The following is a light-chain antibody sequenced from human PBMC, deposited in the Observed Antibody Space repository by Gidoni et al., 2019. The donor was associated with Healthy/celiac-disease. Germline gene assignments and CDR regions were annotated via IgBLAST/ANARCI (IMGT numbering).Light chain of an antibody. Sequence: EIVLTQSPGTLSLSPGERATLSCRASQSVSSSYLAWYQQKPGQAPRLLIYSASSRATGIPDMFSGSGSGTDFTLTISRLEPEDFAVYYCQQYRGTFGPGTKVDIK. J-gene: IGKJ3*01. V-gene: IGKV3-20*01. CDR3: QQYRGT. CDR2: SAS. CDR1: QSVSSSY.